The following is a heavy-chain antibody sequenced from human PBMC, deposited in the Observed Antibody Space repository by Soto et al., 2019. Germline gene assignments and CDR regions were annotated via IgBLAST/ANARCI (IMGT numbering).Heavy chain of an antibody. J-gene: IGHJ4*02. Sequence: SVKVSCKASGGTFSSYAISWVRQAPGQGLEWMGGIIPIFGTANYAQKFQGRVTITADESTSTAYMELSSLRSEDTAVYYCARGPGIYYDSSGYSPGPFDYWGQGTLVTVSS. D-gene: IGHD3-22*01. CDR3: ARGPGIYYDSSGYSPGPFDY. CDR2: IIPIFGTA. CDR1: GGTFSSYA. V-gene: IGHV1-69*13.